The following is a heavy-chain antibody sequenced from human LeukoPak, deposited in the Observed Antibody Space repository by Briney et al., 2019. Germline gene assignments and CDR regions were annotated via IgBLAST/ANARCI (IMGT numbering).Heavy chain of an antibody. CDR3: AKTIPHSGSGPRYYYYYGMDV. V-gene: IGHV3-33*06. CDR1: GFTFSSYG. Sequence: GGSLRLSCAASGFTFSSYGMHWVRQAPGKGLEWVAVIWYDGSNKYYADSVKGRFTISRDNSKNTLYLQMNSLRAEDTAVYYCAKTIPHSGSGPRYYYYYGMDVWGQGTTVTVSS. CDR2: IWYDGSNK. D-gene: IGHD3-10*01. J-gene: IGHJ6*02.